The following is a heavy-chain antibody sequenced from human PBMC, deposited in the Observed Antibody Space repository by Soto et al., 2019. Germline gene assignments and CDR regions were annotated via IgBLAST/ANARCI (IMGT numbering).Heavy chain of an antibody. J-gene: IGHJ5*02. V-gene: IGHV3-21*01. D-gene: IGHD6-13*01. CDR3: ARDSSSWLARNWFDP. CDR2: ISSSSSYI. CDR1: GFTFSSYS. Sequence: EVQLVESGGGLVKPGGSLRLSCAASGFTFSSYSMNWVRQAPGKGLEWVSSISSSSSYIYYADSVKGRFTISRDNAKNSLYLQMNSLRAEDTAVYYCARDSSSWLARNWFDPWGQGTLVTVSS.